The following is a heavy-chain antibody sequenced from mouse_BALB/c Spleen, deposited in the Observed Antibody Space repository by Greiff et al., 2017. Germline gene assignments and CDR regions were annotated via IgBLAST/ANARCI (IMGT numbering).Heavy chain of an antibody. V-gene: IGHV3-2*02. CDR3: ARYDGSSWFAY. Sequence: EVKLMESGPGLVKPSQSLSLTCTVTGYSITSDYAWNWIRQFPGNKLEWMGYISYSGSTSYNPSLKSRISITRDTSKNQFFLQLNSVTTEDTATYYCARYDGSSWFAYWGQGTLVTVSA. J-gene: IGHJ3*01. D-gene: IGHD1-1*01. CDR2: ISYSGST. CDR1: GYSITSDYA.